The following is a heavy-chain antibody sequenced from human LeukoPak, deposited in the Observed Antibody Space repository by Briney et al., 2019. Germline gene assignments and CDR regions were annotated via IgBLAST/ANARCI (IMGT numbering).Heavy chain of an antibody. D-gene: IGHD2-15*01. CDR3: ARVGCTGGSCLAYNYYAMDV. V-gene: IGHV3-33*01. J-gene: IGHJ6*02. CDR2: IWYDGSDK. CDR1: GFTFNTYG. Sequence: GRSLRLSCAASGFTFNTYGMNWVRQSPGKGLEWVAIIWYDGSDKYYAESVKGRFTISRDNSKNTLYLQVNSLRAEDTAVYYCARVGCTGGSCLAYNYYAMDVWGQGTTVTVSS.